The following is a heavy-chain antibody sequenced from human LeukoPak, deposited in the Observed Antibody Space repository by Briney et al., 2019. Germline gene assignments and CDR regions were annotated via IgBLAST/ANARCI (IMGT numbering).Heavy chain of an antibody. CDR2: ISSSSSYI. Sequence: GGSLRLSCAASGFTFSSYSMNWVRQAPGKGLEWVSSISSSSSYIYYADSVKGRFTISRDNAKNSLYLQMNSLRAEDTAVYYCAQQVGYCSSGSCHFTYWGQGTLVTVSS. CDR1: GFTFSSYS. D-gene: IGHD2-15*01. CDR3: AQQVGYCSSGSCHFTY. J-gene: IGHJ1*01. V-gene: IGHV3-21*01.